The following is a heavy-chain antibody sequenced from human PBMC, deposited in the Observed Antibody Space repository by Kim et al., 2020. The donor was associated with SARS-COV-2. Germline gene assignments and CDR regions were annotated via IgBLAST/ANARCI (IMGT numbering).Heavy chain of an antibody. D-gene: IGHD6-19*01. J-gene: IGHJ4*02. CDR1: GFTFTGYY. CDR3: ACQTHGAAGTWCFDY. V-gene: IGHV1-2*02. CDR2: INPNSGVT. Sequence: ASVKVSCKASGFTFTGYYMHWVRQAPGQGLEWMGWINPNSGVTNYAQKFQGRVTMTRDTSFSTAYLEVSSLTSDDAAVYYCACQTHGAAGTWCFDYWGQGTLVTVSS.